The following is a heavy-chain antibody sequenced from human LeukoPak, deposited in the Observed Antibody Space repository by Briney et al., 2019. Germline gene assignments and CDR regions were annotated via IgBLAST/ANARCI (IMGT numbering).Heavy chain of an antibody. CDR3: ARVGYHGYDFDY. Sequence: PGGSLRLSCAASTFTSSSYWMSWVRQAPGKGLEWVANINEGENAKYYVDSVKGRFTISRDNAKNSLYLQMNSLRVEDTAVYYCARVGYHGYDFDYWGQGALVTVSS. D-gene: IGHD5-12*01. CDR1: TFTSSSYW. CDR2: INEGENAK. J-gene: IGHJ4*02. V-gene: IGHV3-7*01.